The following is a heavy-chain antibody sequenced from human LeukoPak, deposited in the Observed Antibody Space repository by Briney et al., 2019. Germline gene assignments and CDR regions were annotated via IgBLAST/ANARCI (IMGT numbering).Heavy chain of an antibody. CDR1: GFTFSNYG. J-gene: IGHJ6*04. Sequence: GGSLRLSCLASGFTFSNYGMNWVRQAPGKGLEWVSAISGSGDTTYYADSVKGRFTISRDNAKNSLYLQMNSLRAEDTAVYYCAELGITMIGGVWGKGTTVTISS. CDR2: ISGSGDTT. D-gene: IGHD3-10*02. V-gene: IGHV3-23*01. CDR3: AELGITMIGGV.